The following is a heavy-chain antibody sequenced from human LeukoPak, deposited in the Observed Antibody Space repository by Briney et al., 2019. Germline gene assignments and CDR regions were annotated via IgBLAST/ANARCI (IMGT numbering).Heavy chain of an antibody. CDR1: GFTFSSYW. CDR2: IKEDGSEK. V-gene: IGHV3-7*01. J-gene: IGHJ4*02. CDR3: ASSAYYFDY. D-gene: IGHD3-10*01. Sequence: GSLRLSCAASGFTFSSYWMTWVRQAPGKGLEWVANIKEDGSEKYYVDSVQGRFTISRDNAKSSLYLQLNSLRVDDTAVYYCASSAYYFDYWGQGTLVTVSS.